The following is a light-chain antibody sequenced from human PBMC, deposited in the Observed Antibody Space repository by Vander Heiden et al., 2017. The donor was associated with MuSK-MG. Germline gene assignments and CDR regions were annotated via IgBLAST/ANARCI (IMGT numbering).Light chain of an antibody. Sequence: IQLTQSPSSLSASVGDRVTITCLANRNVSSFLNWYQQKPGKAPNLLIYAASTLQSGVPSRFSGSGSGTDFHLTINSLQPEDFAIYYCQQSYTVPWTFGQGTKVGIK. CDR2: AAS. V-gene: IGKV1-39*01. J-gene: IGKJ1*01. CDR1: RNVSSF. CDR3: QQSYTVPWT.